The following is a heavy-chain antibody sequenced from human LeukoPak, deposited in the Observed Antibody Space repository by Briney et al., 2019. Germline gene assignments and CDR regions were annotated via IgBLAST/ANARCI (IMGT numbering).Heavy chain of an antibody. D-gene: IGHD4-23*01. CDR2: INPSGGST. V-gene: IGHV1-46*01. Sequence: ASVKVSCKASGYTFTSYYMHWVRQAPGQGLEWMGIINPSGGSTSYAQKFQGRVTMTRDMSTSTDYMELSSLRSEDTAVYYCARDNSVEDTAWWFDPWGQGTLVTVAS. J-gene: IGHJ5*02. CDR1: GYTFTSYY. CDR3: ARDNSVEDTAWWFDP.